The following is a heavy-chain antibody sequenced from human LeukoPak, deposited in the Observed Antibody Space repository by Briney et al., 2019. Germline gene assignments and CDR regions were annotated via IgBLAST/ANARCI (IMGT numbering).Heavy chain of an antibody. J-gene: IGHJ4*02. CDR2: INDGGGRT. CDR3: AKSRTSTAYFNFDY. CDR1: GFIFSSYA. D-gene: IGHD3-22*01. Sequence: GGSLRLSCAASGFIFSSYAMNWVRQAPGKGLEWVSAINDGGGRTYYADSVKGRFTISRNNSKNTLYLQMDSLRAEDTAVYYCAKSRTSTAYFNFDYWGQGTLVTVSS. V-gene: IGHV3-23*01.